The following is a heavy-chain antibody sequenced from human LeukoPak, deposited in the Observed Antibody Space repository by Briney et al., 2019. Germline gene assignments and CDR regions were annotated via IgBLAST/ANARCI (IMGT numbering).Heavy chain of an antibody. CDR3: AKGLYGSGIYPDY. D-gene: IGHD3-10*01. J-gene: IGHJ4*02. CDR2: ISWNSGSI. Sequence: GGSLRLSCAASGFTFDDYAMHWVRQAPGKGLEWVSGISWNSGSIGYADSVKGRFTISRDNAKNSLYLQMNSLRAEDRALYYCAKGLYGSGIYPDYWGQGTLVTVSS. CDR1: GFTFDDYA. V-gene: IGHV3-9*01.